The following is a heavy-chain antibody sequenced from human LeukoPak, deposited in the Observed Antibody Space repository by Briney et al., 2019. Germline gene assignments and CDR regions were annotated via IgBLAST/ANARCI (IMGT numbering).Heavy chain of an antibody. Sequence: GRSLRLSCAASGFTFSSYGMHWVRQAPGKGLEWVAVIWYDGSNKYYADSVKGRFTISRDNSKNTLYLQMNSLRAEDTAVYYCARDRITMSPYGMDVWGQGTTVTVSS. V-gene: IGHV3-33*08. CDR1: GFTFSSYG. D-gene: IGHD3-10*02. J-gene: IGHJ6*02. CDR3: ARDRITMSPYGMDV. CDR2: IWYDGSNK.